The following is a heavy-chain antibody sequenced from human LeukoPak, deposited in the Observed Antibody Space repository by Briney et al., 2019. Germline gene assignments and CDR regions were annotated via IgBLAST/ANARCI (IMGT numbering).Heavy chain of an antibody. CDR2: IIPIFGTA. J-gene: IGHJ2*01. D-gene: IGHD4-17*01. Sequence: GSSVKVSCKASGGTFSSCAISWVRQAPGQGLEWMGRIIPIFGTANYAQKFQGRVTITTDESTSTAYMELSSLRSEDTAVYYCAREDYGDYHFDLWGRGTLVTVSS. CDR3: AREDYGDYHFDL. V-gene: IGHV1-69*05. CDR1: GGTFSSCA.